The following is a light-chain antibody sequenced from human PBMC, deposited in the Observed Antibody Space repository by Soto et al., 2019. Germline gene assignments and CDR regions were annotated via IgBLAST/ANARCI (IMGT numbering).Light chain of an antibody. CDR1: QSVRTS. J-gene: IGKJ4*01. V-gene: IGKV3-11*01. CDR2: GAS. Sequence: ETVLTQSPATLSLSPGERATLSCRASQSVRTSLAWYQQKPGQAPRLLIYGASNRATGIPARFSGSGSGTDFTLTISSLEPEDSAVYYCQQRSDWPPSLTFGGGTKVDIK. CDR3: QQRSDWPPSLT.